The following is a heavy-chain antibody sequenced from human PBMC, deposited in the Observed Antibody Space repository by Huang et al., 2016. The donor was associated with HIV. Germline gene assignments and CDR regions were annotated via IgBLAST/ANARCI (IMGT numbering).Heavy chain of an antibody. CDR2: GNPESGNR. V-gene: IGHV1-8*02. D-gene: IGHD6-13*01. Sequence: QVQLVQSGAEVRMPGASVKVSCKASGYIFTNYDIHWVRSADGHGGLGATGEGLEWLGGGNPESGNRVLALKFQGRCTITGNASESTAYMELSNRRSEDTAVYFCAKGRGGKQQLITQSFYYYYCMDVWGGGTTVTVSS. J-gene: IGHJ6*04. CDR1: GYIFTNYD. CDR3: AKGRGGKQQLITQSFYYYYCMDV.